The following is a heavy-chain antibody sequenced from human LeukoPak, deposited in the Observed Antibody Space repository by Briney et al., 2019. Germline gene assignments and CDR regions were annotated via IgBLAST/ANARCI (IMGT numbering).Heavy chain of an antibody. V-gene: IGHV4-34*01. D-gene: IGHD4-11*01. Sequence: SQTLSLTCAVYGDVFSGYYWLGLRQPPGKGREWVGEINHSGRTNYNPSLGSRVTISVDASKDQFSLKLRSVTAADTAVYYCARGSRNYNNNQDSDSWGRGTLVTVSS. CDR3: ARGSRNYNNNQDSDS. J-gene: IGHJ4*02. CDR1: GDVFSGYY. CDR2: INHSGRT.